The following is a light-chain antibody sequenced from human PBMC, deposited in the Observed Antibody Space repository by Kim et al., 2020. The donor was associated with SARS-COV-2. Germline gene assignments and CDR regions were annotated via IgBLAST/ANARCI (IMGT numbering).Light chain of an antibody. CDR3: QQYGSSPQT. Sequence: PGERATLSCRASQSITSGYLAWYQQKPGQAPRLLIYAASSRATDIPGRFRGSGSGTDFTLTISRLEPEDFAVYYCQQYGSSPQTFGQGTKVDIK. CDR1: QSITSGY. J-gene: IGKJ1*01. CDR2: AAS. V-gene: IGKV3-20*01.